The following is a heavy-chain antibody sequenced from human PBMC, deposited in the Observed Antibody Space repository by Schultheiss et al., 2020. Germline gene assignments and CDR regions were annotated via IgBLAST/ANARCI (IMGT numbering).Heavy chain of an antibody. D-gene: IGHD4-17*01. CDR3: ARGDPHDYGDYVGDN. Sequence: SQTLSLTCTVSGGSISSYYWSWIRQPPGKGLEWIGYIYHSGSTYYNPSLKSRVTISVDTSKNQFSLKLSSVTAADTAVYYCARGDPHDYGDYVGDNWGQGTLVTVSS. V-gene: IGHV4-4*09. CDR2: IYHSGST. J-gene: IGHJ4*02. CDR1: GGSISSYY.